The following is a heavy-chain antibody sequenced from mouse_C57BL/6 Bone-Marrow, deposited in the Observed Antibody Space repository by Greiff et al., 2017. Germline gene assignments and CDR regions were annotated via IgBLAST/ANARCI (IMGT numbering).Heavy chain of an antibody. Sequence: VKLMESGAELVRPGASVTLSCKASGYTFTDYEMHWVKQTPVHGLEWIGAIDPETGGTAYNQKFKGKAILTADKSSSTAYMELRSLTSEDSAVYYCTRRDHGNFEGFAYWGQGTLVTVSA. CDR2: IDPETGGT. CDR3: TRRDHGNFEGFAY. V-gene: IGHV1-15*01. D-gene: IGHD2-1*01. J-gene: IGHJ3*01. CDR1: GYTFTDYE.